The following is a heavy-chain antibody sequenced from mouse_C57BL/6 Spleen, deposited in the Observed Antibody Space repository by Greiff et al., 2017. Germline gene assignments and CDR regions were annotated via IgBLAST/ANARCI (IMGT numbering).Heavy chain of an antibody. J-gene: IGHJ1*03. Sequence: VQLQQSVAELVRPGASVKLSCTASGFNIKNTYMHWVKQRPEQGLEWIGRIDPADGNTKYAPKFQGKATITADTSSNTAYLQLSSLPSEDTAIYYCARNYGSSYWYFDVWGTGTPVTVSS. CDR2: IDPADGNT. CDR1: GFNIKNTY. CDR3: ARNYGSSYWYFDV. V-gene: IGHV14-3*01. D-gene: IGHD1-1*01.